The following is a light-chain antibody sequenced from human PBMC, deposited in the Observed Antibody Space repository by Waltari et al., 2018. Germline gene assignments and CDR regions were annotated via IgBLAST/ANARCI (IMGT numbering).Light chain of an antibody. CDR2: AAA. CDR1: QGISTL. CDR3: QQASSFPIT. V-gene: IGKV1-12*01. J-gene: IGKJ3*01. Sequence: DIQMTQSPSSVSASVGDRVTITCRASQGISTLLAWYQQKPGKAPKLLIYAAAILQTGVPEGFSGSGSGTEFILTISSLQPEDFATYYCQQASSFPITFGPGTKVDIK.